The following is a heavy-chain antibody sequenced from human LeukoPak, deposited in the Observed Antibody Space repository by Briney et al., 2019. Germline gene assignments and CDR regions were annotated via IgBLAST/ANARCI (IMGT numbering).Heavy chain of an antibody. CDR1: GYTFNTYG. CDR2: ISAYNGDT. Sequence: GASVKVSCKASGYTFNTYGISWVRQAPGQGLEWMGWISAYNGDTNYPQKVQGRVTLTTETSTSIAYMELRSLRSDDTAVYYCARGNQYQSLTVFDYWGQGTLVTVSS. D-gene: IGHD4-4*01. V-gene: IGHV1-18*01. CDR3: ARGNQYQSLTVFDY. J-gene: IGHJ4*02.